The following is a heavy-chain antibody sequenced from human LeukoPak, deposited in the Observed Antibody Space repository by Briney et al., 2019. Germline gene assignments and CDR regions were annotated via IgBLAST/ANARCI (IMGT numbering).Heavy chain of an antibody. CDR2: IRYDGSNK. D-gene: IGHD6-13*01. J-gene: IGHJ4*02. CDR3: AKGGSSSWYSGYAY. V-gene: IGHV3-30*02. CDR1: GFTFSSYG. Sequence: GGSLRLSCAASGFTFSSYGMHWVRQAPGKGLEWVAFIRYDGSNKYYADSVKGRFTISRDNSKNTLYLQMNSLRAEDTAVYYCAKGGSSSWYSGYAYWGQGTLVTVSS.